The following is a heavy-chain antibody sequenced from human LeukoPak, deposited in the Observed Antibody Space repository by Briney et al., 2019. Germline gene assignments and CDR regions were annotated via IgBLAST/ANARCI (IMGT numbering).Heavy chain of an antibody. Sequence: SETLSLTCTVSGGSISSGGYYWSWIRQHPGKGLEWIGYIYYSGSTYYNPSLKSRVTISVDTSKNQFSLKLSSVTAADTAVYYCARYIVVVTAIRGSDWFDPWGQGTLVTVSS. CDR3: ARYIVVVTAIRGSDWFDP. J-gene: IGHJ5*02. D-gene: IGHD2-21*02. CDR1: GGSISSGGYY. CDR2: IYYSGST. V-gene: IGHV4-31*03.